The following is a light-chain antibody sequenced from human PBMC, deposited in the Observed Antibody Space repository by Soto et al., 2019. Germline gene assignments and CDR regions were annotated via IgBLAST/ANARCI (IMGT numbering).Light chain of an antibody. CDR2: EVS. V-gene: IGLV2-8*01. Sequence: QSALTQPPSASGSPGQSVTISCTGTSSYVGGYNFVSWYQQHPGKAPKFMIYEVSKRPSGVPDRFSGSKSGNTASLTVSGLQAEDEADYYCSSYAGGIKWVFGGGTKLTVL. CDR1: SSYVGGYNF. CDR3: SSYAGGIKWV. J-gene: IGLJ3*02.